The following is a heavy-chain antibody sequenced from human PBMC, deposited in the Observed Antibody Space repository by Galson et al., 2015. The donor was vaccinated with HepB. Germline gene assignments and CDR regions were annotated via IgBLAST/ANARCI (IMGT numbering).Heavy chain of an antibody. V-gene: IGHV1-8*01. Sequence: SVKVSCKASGYTFTSYDINWVRQATGQGLEWMGWMNPNSGNTGYAQKFQGRVTMTRNTSIGTAYMELSSLRSEDTAVYYCARGQRSDFWKHYYYMDVWGKGTTVTVSS. J-gene: IGHJ6*03. D-gene: IGHD3-3*01. CDR3: ARGQRSDFWKHYYYMDV. CDR1: GYTFTSYD. CDR2: MNPNSGNT.